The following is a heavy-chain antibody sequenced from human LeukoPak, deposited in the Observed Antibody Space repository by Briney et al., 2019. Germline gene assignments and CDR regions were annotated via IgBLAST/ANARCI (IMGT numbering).Heavy chain of an antibody. J-gene: IGHJ4*02. D-gene: IGHD3-3*01. CDR1: GFTFSSYA. Sequence: PGGSLRLSCAASGFTFSSYAMSGVRQAPGKGLEGVSAISGSGGSTYYADSVKGRFTISRDNSKDTLYLQMNSLRAEDTAVYYCAREPHDFWSGYYVGYFDYWGQGTLVTVSS. CDR3: AREPHDFWSGYYVGYFDY. V-gene: IGHV3-23*01. CDR2: ISGSGGST.